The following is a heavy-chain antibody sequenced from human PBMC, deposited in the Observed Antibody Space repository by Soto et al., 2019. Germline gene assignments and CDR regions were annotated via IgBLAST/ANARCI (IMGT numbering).Heavy chain of an antibody. J-gene: IGHJ3*02. CDR1: GFTFSSYE. Sequence: EVQLVESGGGLVQPGGSLRLSCAASGFTFSSYEMNWVRQAPGKGLEWVSYISSSGSTIYYADSVKGRFTISRDNAMNSLYLQMNSLRAEDTAVYYCASDSWTTQRAFDIWGQGTMVTVSS. V-gene: IGHV3-48*03. CDR3: ASDSWTTQRAFDI. D-gene: IGHD4-17*01. CDR2: ISSSGSTI.